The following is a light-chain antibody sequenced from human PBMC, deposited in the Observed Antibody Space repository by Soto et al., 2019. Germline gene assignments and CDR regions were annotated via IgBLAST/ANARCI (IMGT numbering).Light chain of an antibody. CDR1: SSDVGGYNY. J-gene: IGLJ1*01. Sequence: QSVLTQPASVSGSPTQSIAISCTGTSSDVGGYNYVSWYQQHPGKAPKLMIYEVSKRPSGVPDRFSGSKSGNTASLTVSGLQAEDEADYYCSSYAGSTVFGTGTKVTVL. V-gene: IGLV2-8*01. CDR2: EVS. CDR3: SSYAGSTV.